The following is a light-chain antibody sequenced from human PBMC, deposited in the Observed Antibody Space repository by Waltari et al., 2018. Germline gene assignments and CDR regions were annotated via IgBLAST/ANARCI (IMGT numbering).Light chain of an antibody. Sequence: EVVLTQSPATLSLSPGDTATLSCRASQRVYPDLAWYQQTPCQPPRLLIYEGKYRATGIPARFSGSGSGTDFTLTISSLEPADFALYFCQHRHNWPPEFTFGGGTKVEI. V-gene: IGKV3-11*01. CDR1: QRVYPD. CDR2: EGK. J-gene: IGKJ4*01. CDR3: QHRHNWPPEFT.